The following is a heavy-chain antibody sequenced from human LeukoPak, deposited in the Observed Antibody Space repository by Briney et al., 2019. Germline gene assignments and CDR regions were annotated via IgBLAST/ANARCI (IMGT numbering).Heavy chain of an antibody. CDR2: ISSSGSTI. Sequence: PGGSLRLSCAASGFTFSDYYMSWIRQAPGKGLEWVSHISSSGSTIYYADSVKGRFTISRDNAKNSLYLQMNCLRAEDTAVYYCARDNWNDEQDYWGQGTLVTVSS. CDR1: GFTFSDYY. D-gene: IGHD1-20*01. V-gene: IGHV3-11*01. J-gene: IGHJ4*02. CDR3: ARDNWNDEQDY.